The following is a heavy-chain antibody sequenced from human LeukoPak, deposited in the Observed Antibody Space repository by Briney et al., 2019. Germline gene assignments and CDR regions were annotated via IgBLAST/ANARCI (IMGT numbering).Heavy chain of an antibody. Sequence: SETLSLTCNVSGGSISSGDYYWSWIRQPPGKGLEWIGYIYYSGGTYYNPSLKSRVAISVDTSKNLFSLKLSSVTAADTAVYYCARTCSGGNCYLRQGAFDIWGQGTMVTVSS. D-gene: IGHD2-15*01. CDR3: ARTCSGGNCYLRQGAFDI. J-gene: IGHJ3*02. CDR1: GGSISSGDYY. V-gene: IGHV4-30-4*01. CDR2: IYYSGGT.